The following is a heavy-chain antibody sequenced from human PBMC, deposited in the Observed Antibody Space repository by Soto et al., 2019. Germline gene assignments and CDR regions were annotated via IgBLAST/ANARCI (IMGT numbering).Heavy chain of an antibody. Sequence: ASVKVSCKASGYTFTTYAMHWVRQAPGQRLEWMGWINGGNGTTKYSQKFQGRVTITRDTSANTAYMELRSLRSEDTAMYYCAREVLGYCSYGVCRRHNWFDPWGQGTLVTVSS. V-gene: IGHV1-3*01. CDR2: INGGNGTT. CDR1: GYTFTTYA. D-gene: IGHD2-8*01. J-gene: IGHJ5*02. CDR3: AREVLGYCSYGVCRRHNWFDP.